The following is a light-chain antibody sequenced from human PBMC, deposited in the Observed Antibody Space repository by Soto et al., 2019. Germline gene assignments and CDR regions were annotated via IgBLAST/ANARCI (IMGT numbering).Light chain of an antibody. Sequence: DIVMTQSPLSLPVTPGEPASISCRSSQSLLHSNGYNNLDWYLQKPGQSPQLLIYAGSNRASGVPDRFSGSGSATDFTLKISRVEAEDVGTYYCKQAVQTPRTFGPGTKMEIK. CDR1: QSLLHSNGYNN. CDR3: KQAVQTPRT. CDR2: AGS. J-gene: IGKJ2*01. V-gene: IGKV2-28*01.